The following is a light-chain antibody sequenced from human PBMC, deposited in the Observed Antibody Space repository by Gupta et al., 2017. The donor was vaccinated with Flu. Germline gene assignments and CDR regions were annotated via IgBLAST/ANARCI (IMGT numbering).Light chain of an antibody. J-gene: IGLJ3*02. CDR1: SGDIGHGNL. CDR3: CSKTEDAIGV. V-gene: IGLV2-23*01. Sequence: QPVLTQPASVSGSPGQSIPISCTGTSGDIGHGNLVSWFQQYPGDVPRLIIDESIKRPAVISDRFSGTKSGTTASLTVSGLQAEDEADYYCCSKTEDAIGVFGGGTKLTVL. CDR2: ESI.